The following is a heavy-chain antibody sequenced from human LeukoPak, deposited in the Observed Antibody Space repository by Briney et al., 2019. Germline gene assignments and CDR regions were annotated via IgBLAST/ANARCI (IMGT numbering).Heavy chain of an antibody. J-gene: IGHJ3*02. V-gene: IGHV4-59*01. CDR1: GGSISSSY. Sequence: SETLSLTRTVSGGSISSSYWSWIRQPPGKGLEWIGNIYYSGSTDYNPSLKSRVTISIDTSKKQFSLKLSSVTAADTAVYYCASKRDGFDIWGQGTMVTVSS. CDR2: IYYSGST. CDR3: ASKRDGFDI.